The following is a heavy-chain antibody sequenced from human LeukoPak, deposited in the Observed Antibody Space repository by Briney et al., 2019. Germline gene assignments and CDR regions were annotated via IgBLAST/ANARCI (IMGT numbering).Heavy chain of an antibody. V-gene: IGHV4-38-2*01. CDR1: SGFY. Sequence: SGFYWGWIRQPPGKGLEWIVNIFHSGSTYYNPSLKSRVTISVDTSKNQFSLKLSSVTAADTAVYYCARRILYCSSTSCYLWDYWGQGTLVTVSS. CDR2: IFHSGST. D-gene: IGHD2-2*01. CDR3: ARRILYCSSTSCYLWDY. J-gene: IGHJ4*02.